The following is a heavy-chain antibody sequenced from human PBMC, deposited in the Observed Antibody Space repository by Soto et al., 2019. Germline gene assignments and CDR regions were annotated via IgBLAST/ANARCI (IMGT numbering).Heavy chain of an antibody. CDR3: ARDRITTRGDAFDL. D-gene: IGHD3-3*01. J-gene: IGHJ3*01. V-gene: IGHV1-69*08. Sequence: QVQLVQSGAEVRKPGSSVKVSCKAPGGTFSTYIISWVRQAPGQGLEWMGRIIPIPDITNYAQKFQGRGTVTAARSTSTAYMELTSLKSEDTAVYYCARDRITTRGDAFDLWGQGTMVTVSS. CDR2: IIPIPDIT. CDR1: GGTFSTYI.